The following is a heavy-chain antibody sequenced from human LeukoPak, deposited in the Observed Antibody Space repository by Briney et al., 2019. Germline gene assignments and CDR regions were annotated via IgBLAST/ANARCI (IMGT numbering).Heavy chain of an antibody. CDR2: INPNSGGT. CDR3: ARDYCSSTSCFRYNWFDP. CDR1: GCTFTGYY. D-gene: IGHD2-2*01. J-gene: IGHJ5*02. Sequence: ASVKVSCKASGCTFTGYYMHWVRQAPGQGLEWMGWINPNSGGTNYAQKFQGRVTMTRDTSISTAYMELSRLRSDDTAVYYCARDYCSSTSCFRYNWFDPWGQGTLVTVSS. V-gene: IGHV1-2*02.